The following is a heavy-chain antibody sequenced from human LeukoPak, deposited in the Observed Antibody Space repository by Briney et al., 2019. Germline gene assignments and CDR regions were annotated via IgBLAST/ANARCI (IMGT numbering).Heavy chain of an antibody. Sequence: SQTLSLTCTVSGGSISSGGYYWSWIRQPAGKGLEWIGRIYTSGSTNYNPSLKSRVTMSVDTSKNQFSLKLSSVTAADTAVYYCARCNTYYYGSGSYFMDVWGKGTTVTVSS. CDR2: IYTSGST. J-gene: IGHJ6*03. CDR3: ARCNTYYYGSGSYFMDV. CDR1: GGSISSGGYY. V-gene: IGHV4-61*02. D-gene: IGHD3-10*01.